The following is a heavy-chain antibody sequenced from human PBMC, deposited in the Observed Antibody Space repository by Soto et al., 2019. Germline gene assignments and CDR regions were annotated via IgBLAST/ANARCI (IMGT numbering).Heavy chain of an antibody. J-gene: IGHJ4*02. CDR1: SFTRYY. V-gene: IGHV1-18*03. CDR2: ISAYNGNT. Sequence: SFTRYYINWVRQAPGQGLEWMGWISAYNGNTHYEEKLQGRVTLTTDTSTSTAYMELRSLRSDDMAVYFCARGGQWDFLSDYWGQGTLVTVSS. CDR3: ARGGQWDFLSDY. D-gene: IGHD1-26*01.